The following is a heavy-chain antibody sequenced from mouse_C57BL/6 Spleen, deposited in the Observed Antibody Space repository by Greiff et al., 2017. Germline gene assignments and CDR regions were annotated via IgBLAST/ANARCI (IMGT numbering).Heavy chain of an antibody. CDR1: EYEFPSHD. J-gene: IGHJ4*01. D-gene: IGHD1-1*01. Sequence: EVQGVESGGGLVQPGESLKLSCESNEYEFPSHDMSWVRKTPEKRLELVAAINSDGGSTYYPDTMERRFIISRDNTKKTLYLQMSSLRSEDTALYYCARHQNYYGSSYGAMDYWGQGTSVTVSS. CDR3: ARHQNYYGSSYGAMDY. CDR2: INSDGGST. V-gene: IGHV5-2*01.